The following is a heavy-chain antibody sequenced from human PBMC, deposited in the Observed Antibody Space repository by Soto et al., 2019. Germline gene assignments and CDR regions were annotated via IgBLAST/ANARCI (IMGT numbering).Heavy chain of an antibody. J-gene: IGHJ4*02. V-gene: IGHV3-23*01. Sequence: EVQLLESGGGVVQPGGSLRLSCAASGFTFSAYAMSWVRQAPGKGLEWVSVISGSGGATYYADSVKGRFTISRDNSKNTLYLQMNGLRAEDTDVYYCARQDYITTWYIDNWGQGPLVTVSS. CDR1: GFTFSAYA. CDR3: ARQDYITTWYIDN. D-gene: IGHD2-2*02. CDR2: ISGSGGAT.